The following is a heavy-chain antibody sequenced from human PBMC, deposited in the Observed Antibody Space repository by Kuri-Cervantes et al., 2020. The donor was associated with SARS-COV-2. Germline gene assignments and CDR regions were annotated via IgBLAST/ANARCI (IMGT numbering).Heavy chain of an antibody. Sequence: GESLKISCAASGFAFESYGMHWVRQAPGKGLEWVAAISYDGFDRYYYADSVKGRFTVSRDNVRNTLPLQMNSLRAADTAVYYCAKDRNTAMAYFDYWGQGTLVTVSS. CDR2: ISYDGFDR. V-gene: IGHV3-30*18. J-gene: IGHJ4*02. D-gene: IGHD5-18*01. CDR1: GFAFESYG. CDR3: AKDRNTAMAYFDY.